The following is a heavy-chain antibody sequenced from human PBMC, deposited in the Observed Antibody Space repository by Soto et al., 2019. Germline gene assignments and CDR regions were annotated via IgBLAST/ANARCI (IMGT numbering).Heavy chain of an antibody. J-gene: IGHJ4*02. D-gene: IGHD3-10*01. CDR2: VNPNGGDT. CDR3: ARDSDRWTYGLGSWLE. CDR1: GYTFNEHY. Sequence: QVQLVQSGAEMRQPGASVKVSCKASGYTFNEHYIHWVRQAPGQSLEWMGWVNPNGGDTNYAQKFRGRVTMTIEPSISTAYMELAGLRSDDRATYYCARDSDRWTYGLGSWLEWGQGSPVTVSS. V-gene: IGHV1-2*02.